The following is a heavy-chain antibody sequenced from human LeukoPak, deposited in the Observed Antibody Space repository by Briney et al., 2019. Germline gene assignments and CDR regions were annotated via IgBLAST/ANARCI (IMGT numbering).Heavy chain of an antibody. Sequence: GESLKISCKGSGYSFTSYWIGWVRQMPGKGLEWMGIIYPDDSDTRYSPSFQGQVTISADKSLSTAYLQWSSLKASDTAMYYCARRYDSSAYAVDYWGQGTLVTVSS. CDR2: IYPDDSDT. D-gene: IGHD3-22*01. J-gene: IGHJ4*02. CDR1: GYSFTSYW. V-gene: IGHV5-51*01. CDR3: ARRYDSSAYAVDY.